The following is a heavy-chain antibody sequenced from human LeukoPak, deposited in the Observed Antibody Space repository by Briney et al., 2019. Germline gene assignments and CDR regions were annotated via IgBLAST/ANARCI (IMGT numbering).Heavy chain of an antibody. CDR1: GFTFSSYS. J-gene: IGHJ4*02. CDR3: ARDPTCYYDSSGYYYSRGYFDY. D-gene: IGHD3-22*01. CDR2: ISSSSSYI. Sequence: KPGGSLRLSCAASGFTFSSYSMNWVRQAPGKGLEWVSSISSSSSYIYYADSVKGRFTISRDNAKNSLHLQMNSPRAEDTAVYYRARDPTCYYDSSGYYYSRGYFDYWGQGTLVTVSS. V-gene: IGHV3-21*01.